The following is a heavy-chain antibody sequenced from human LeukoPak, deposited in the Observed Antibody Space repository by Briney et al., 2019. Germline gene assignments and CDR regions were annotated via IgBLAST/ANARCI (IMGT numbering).Heavy chain of an antibody. J-gene: IGHJ4*02. CDR1: GYTFNSYA. CDR2: INAGNGNT. Sequence: ASVKVSCKASGYTFNSYAMHWVRQAPGQRLEWMGWINAGNGNTKYSQEFQGRVTITRDTSASTAYMELSSLRSEDMAVYYCARDREYYDILTGYYLSYFDYWGQGTLVTVSS. V-gene: IGHV1-3*03. CDR3: ARDREYYDILTGYYLSYFDY. D-gene: IGHD3-9*01.